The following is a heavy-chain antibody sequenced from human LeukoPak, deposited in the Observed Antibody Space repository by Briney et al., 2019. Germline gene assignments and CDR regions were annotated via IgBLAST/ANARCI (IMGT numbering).Heavy chain of an antibody. Sequence: GASVKVSCKASGYTFSDYYLHWARQAPGQGLEWMGWINPNSGGTNYAQKFQGRVTMTRDTSISTAYMELSRLRSDDTAVYYCARANYYGSGSYYNYYYYMDVWGKGTTVTISS. CDR2: INPNSGGT. CDR3: ARANYYGSGSYYNYYYYMDV. J-gene: IGHJ6*03. D-gene: IGHD3-10*01. CDR1: GYTFSDYY. V-gene: IGHV1-2*02.